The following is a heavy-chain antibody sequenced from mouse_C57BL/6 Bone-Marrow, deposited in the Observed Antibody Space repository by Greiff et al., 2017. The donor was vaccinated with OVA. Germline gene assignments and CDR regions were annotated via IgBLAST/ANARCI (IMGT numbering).Heavy chain of an antibody. CDR1: GYTFTSYW. CDR3: ARRVGDAMDY. V-gene: IGHV1-64*01. Sequence: QVQLQQPGAELVKPGASVKLSCKASGYTFTSYWMHWVKQRPGQGLEWIGMIHPNSGSNNYNEKFKSKATLTVDKSSSTAYMQLSSLTSEDSAVYYCARRVGDAMDYWGQGTSVTVSS. J-gene: IGHJ4*01. D-gene: IGHD1-1*02. CDR2: IHPNSGSN.